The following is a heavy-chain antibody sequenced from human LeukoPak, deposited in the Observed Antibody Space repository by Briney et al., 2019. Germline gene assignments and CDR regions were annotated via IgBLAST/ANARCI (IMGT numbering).Heavy chain of an antibody. CDR2: INSSGGSA. Sequence: GGSLRLSCAVSGFIVSDTYMSWVRQAPGKGLEWVSTINSSGGSAYYADSVKGRFTISRDNSKNTLFLQMISLRADDTAVYYCAKGVVPDDWGQGTLVTVSS. CDR1: GFIVSDTY. V-gene: IGHV3-23*01. CDR3: AKGVVPDD. D-gene: IGHD2-21*01. J-gene: IGHJ4*02.